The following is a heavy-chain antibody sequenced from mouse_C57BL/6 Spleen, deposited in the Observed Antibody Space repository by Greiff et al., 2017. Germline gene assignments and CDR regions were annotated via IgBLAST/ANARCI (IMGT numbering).Heavy chain of an antibody. CDR3: ARGKRIFAY. J-gene: IGHJ3*01. CDR2: IAPSDSYT. CDR1: GYTFTSYW. V-gene: IGHV1-69*01. Sequence: QVQLQQPGAELVMPGASVKLSCKASGYTFTSYWMHWVKQRPGQGLEWIGEIAPSDSYTKYNQKFKGKSTLTVDKSSSTAYMQLSSLTSEDSAVYYCARGKRIFAYWGQGTLVTVSA.